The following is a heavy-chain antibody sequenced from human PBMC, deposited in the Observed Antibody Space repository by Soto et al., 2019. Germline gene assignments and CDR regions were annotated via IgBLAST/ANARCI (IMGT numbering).Heavy chain of an antibody. CDR3: AKDQYCSGGSCYSDFDY. CDR2: ISGSGGST. Sequence: EVQLLESGGGLVQPGGSLRLSCAASGFTFSSYAMSWVRQAPGKGLEWVSAISGSGGSTYYADSVKGRFTISRDNSKNPLYLQMNSLRSEDTAVYYCAKDQYCSGGSCYSDFDYWGQGTLVTVSS. J-gene: IGHJ4*02. D-gene: IGHD2-15*01. V-gene: IGHV3-23*01. CDR1: GFTFSSYA.